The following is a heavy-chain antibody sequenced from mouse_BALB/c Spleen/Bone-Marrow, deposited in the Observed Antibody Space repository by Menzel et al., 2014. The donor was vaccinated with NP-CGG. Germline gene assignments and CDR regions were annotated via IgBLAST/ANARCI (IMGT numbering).Heavy chain of an antibody. CDR1: GFNIRDTY. CDR2: IDPAKDNT. J-gene: IGHJ3*01. Sequence: EVNVVESGAELVKPGASVKLSCTSSGFNIRDTYIHWVKQRPEQGLEWIGKIDPAKDNTEYDPKFQGKATITADTPSNTAYLQLSSLTSEDTAGYYCARGVRQLGLPCWGQGTLVTVST. V-gene: IGHV14-3*02. CDR3: ARGVRQLGLPC. D-gene: IGHD3-2*01.